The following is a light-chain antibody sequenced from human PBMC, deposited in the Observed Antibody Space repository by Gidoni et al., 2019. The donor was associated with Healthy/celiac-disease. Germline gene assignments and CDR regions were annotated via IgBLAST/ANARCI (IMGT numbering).Light chain of an antibody. CDR3: QAWVTSTVV. CDR1: RLGDKY. J-gene: IGLJ2*01. Sequence: SYELTPPPSVSVSPGQTTSITCSGDRLGDKYACWYQQKSGQSPVLVIYQDSKRPSGIPERFSGSSSGNTATLTISGAQAMDEADYYCQAWVTSTVVFGGGTKLTVL. CDR2: QDS. V-gene: IGLV3-1*01.